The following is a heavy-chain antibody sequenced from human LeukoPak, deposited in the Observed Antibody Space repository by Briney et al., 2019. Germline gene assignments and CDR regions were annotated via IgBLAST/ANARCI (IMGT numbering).Heavy chain of an antibody. D-gene: IGHD5-18*01. CDR2: IIPIFGTA. CDR1: GYTFTNYG. CDR3: ARGTTAMVPFNDAFDI. Sequence: VASVKVSCKASGYTFTNYGISWVRQAPGQGLEWMGGIIPIFGTANYAQKFQGRVTITADESTSTAYMELSSLRSEDTAVYYCARGTTAMVPFNDAFDIWGQGTMVTVSS. J-gene: IGHJ3*02. V-gene: IGHV1-69*13.